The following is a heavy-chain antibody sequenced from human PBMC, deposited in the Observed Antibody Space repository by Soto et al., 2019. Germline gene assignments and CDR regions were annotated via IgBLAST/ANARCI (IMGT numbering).Heavy chain of an antibody. J-gene: IGHJ4*02. CDR2: FDPEDGET. D-gene: IGHD4-4*01. CDR1: GYTLTELS. Sequence: VKVSCKVSGYTLTELSMHWVRQAPGKGLEWMGGFDPEDGETIYAQKFQGRVTMTEDTSTDTAYMELSSLRSEDTAVYYCATNGWTVTTSFDYWGQGTLVTVSS. V-gene: IGHV1-24*01. CDR3: ATNGWTVTTSFDY.